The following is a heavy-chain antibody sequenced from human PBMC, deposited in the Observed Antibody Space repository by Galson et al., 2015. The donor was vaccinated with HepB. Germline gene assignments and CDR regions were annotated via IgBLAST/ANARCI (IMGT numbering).Heavy chain of an antibody. Sequence: SVKVSCKASGYTFTGYHMNWVRQASGQGLEWMGWINTNTGNPTYAQGFTGRFVFSLDTSVSTAYLQISSLKAEDTAVYYCARSSNRGYYGMDIWGQGTTVTVSS. CDR2: INTNTGNP. CDR3: ARSSNRGYYGMDI. CDR1: GYTFTGYH. J-gene: IGHJ6*02. V-gene: IGHV7-4-1*02. D-gene: IGHD3-10*01.